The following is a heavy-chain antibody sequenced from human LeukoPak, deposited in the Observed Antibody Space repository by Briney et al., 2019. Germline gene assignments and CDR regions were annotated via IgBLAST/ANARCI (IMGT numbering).Heavy chain of an antibody. D-gene: IGHD1-26*01. CDR1: GYTFTSYG. CDR2: ISAYNGNT. J-gene: IGHJ6*02. Sequence: ASVKVSCKASGYTFTSYGISWVRQAPGQGLEWMGWISAYNGNTNYAQKLQGRVTMTTDTSTSTAYMELRSLRSDDTAVYYCARDYYSVIMLYGMDVWGQGTTVTVSS. V-gene: IGHV1-18*01. CDR3: ARDYYSVIMLYGMDV.